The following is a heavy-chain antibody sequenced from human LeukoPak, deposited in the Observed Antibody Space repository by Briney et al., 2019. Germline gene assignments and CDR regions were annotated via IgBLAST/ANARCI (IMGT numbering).Heavy chain of an antibody. Sequence: QPGGSLRLSCAASGFTFSSYAMSWVRQAPGKGLEWVPAISGSGGSTYYADSVKGRFTISRDNSKNTLYLQMNSLRAEDTAVYYCAKIGGRGIAGLVLGFDYWGQGTLVTVSS. CDR3: AKIGGRGIAGLVLGFDY. J-gene: IGHJ4*02. V-gene: IGHV3-23*01. CDR1: GFTFSSYA. D-gene: IGHD6-13*01. CDR2: ISGSGGST.